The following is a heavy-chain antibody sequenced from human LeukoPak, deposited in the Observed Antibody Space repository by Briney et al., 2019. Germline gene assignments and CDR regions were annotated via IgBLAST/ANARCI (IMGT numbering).Heavy chain of an antibody. CDR2: ISSSSSYI. CDR3: ARDLEMGGAFDI. Sequence: GGSLRLSCAASGFTFSSYSMNWFRQAPGKGLEWVSSISSSSSYIYYADSVKGRFTISRDNAKNSLYLQMNSLRAEDTAVYYCARDLEMGGAFDIWGQGTMVTVSS. V-gene: IGHV3-21*01. D-gene: IGHD5-24*01. J-gene: IGHJ3*02. CDR1: GFTFSSYS.